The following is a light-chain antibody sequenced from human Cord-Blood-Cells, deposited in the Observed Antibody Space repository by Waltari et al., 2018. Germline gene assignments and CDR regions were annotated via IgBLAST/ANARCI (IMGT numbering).Light chain of an antibody. J-gene: IGKJ5*01. CDR2: AAS. CDR1: QSISSY. CDR3: QQSYSTPIT. Sequence: DIQMTPSPFYLSASVGDRVTITCRASQSISSYLNWYQQKPGKAPKLLIYAASNVQSGVPARFSGSGSGTDFTLTISSLQPEDFATYYCQQSYSTPITVGQGTRLEIK. V-gene: IGKV1-39*01.